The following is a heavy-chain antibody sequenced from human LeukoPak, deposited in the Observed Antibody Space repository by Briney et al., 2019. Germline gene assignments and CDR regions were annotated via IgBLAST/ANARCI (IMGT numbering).Heavy chain of an antibody. CDR2: ISGSGGST. CDR1: GFTFISYG. V-gene: IGHV3-23*01. D-gene: IGHD1-26*01. Sequence: GGALRLSCAASGFTFISYGMSWVRQAPGKGLEWVSAISGSGGSTYYADSVKGRFTISRDNSKNTLYLQMNSLRAEDTAVYYCAKHRVGATVVGWYFDLWGRGTLVTVSS. CDR3: AKHRVGATVVGWYFDL. J-gene: IGHJ2*01.